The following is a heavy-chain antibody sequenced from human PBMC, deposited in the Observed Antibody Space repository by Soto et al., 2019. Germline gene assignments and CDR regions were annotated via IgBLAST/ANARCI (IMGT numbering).Heavy chain of an antibody. CDR3: ASQADTALDY. J-gene: IGHJ4*02. CDR2: ISYDGSNK. V-gene: IGHV3-30-3*01. Sequence: PGGSLRLSCAASGFTFSSYAMHWVRQAPGKGLEWVAVISYDGSNKYYADSVKGRFTISRDNSKNTLYLQMNSLRAEDTAVYYCASQADTALDYWGQGTLVTVSS. CDR1: GFTFSSYA. D-gene: IGHD5-18*01.